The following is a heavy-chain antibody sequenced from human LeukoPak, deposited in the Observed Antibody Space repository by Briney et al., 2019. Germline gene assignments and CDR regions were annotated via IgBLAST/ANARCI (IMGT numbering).Heavy chain of an antibody. V-gene: IGHV1-69*04. CDR2: IIPILGIA. CDR3: ARVSDGYNNY. J-gene: IGHJ4*02. Sequence: SVKVSCKASGGTFSSYAISWVRQTPGQGLEWMGRIIPILGIANYAQKFQGRVTITADKSTSTAYMELSSLRSEDTAVYYCARVSDGYNNYWGQGTLVTVSS. CDR1: GGTFSSYA. D-gene: IGHD5-24*01.